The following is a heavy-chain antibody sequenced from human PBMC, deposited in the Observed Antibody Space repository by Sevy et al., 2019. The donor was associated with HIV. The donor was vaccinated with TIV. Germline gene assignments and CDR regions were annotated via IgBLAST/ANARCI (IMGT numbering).Heavy chain of an antibody. CDR1: GFTFSSYN. D-gene: IGHD6-6*01. V-gene: IGHV3-21*01. J-gene: IGHJ4*02. CDR2: ISSSGSYI. Sequence: GGSLRLSCAASGFTFSSYNMNWVRRAPGKGLDWVSFISSSGSYIYYADSVKGRFTLSRDNAKNSLYLQMNSLRAEDTAVYYCARDLTSSSSPYYFDSWGQGTLVTVSS. CDR3: ARDLTSSSSPYYFDS.